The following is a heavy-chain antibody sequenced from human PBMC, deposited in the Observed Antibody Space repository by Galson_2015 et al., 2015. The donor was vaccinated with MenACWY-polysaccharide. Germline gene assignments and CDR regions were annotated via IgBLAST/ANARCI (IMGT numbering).Heavy chain of an antibody. CDR1: GFTFSDHY. CDR3: ARDKAVGATHFDY. V-gene: IGHV3-7*01. J-gene: IGHJ4*02. D-gene: IGHD1-26*01. Sequence: SLRLSCAASGFTFSDHYMDWVRQAPGKEPEWVANIRQDGSEMYYVDSVKGRFTISRDNAKDSLFLQMNSLRAEDTAVYYCARDKAVGATHFDYWGRGTLVTVSS. CDR2: IRQDGSEM.